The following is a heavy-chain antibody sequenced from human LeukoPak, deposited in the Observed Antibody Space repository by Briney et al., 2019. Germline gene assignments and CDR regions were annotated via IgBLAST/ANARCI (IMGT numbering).Heavy chain of an antibody. Sequence: SXTLSLTCAVYGGSFSGYYWSWIRQPPGKGLEWIGEINHSGSTNFNPSLKSRVTISVDTSKNQFSLKLSSVTAADTAVYYCARGRAEDYWGQGTLVTVSS. V-gene: IGHV4-34*01. J-gene: IGHJ4*02. CDR3: ARGRAEDY. CDR2: INHSGST. CDR1: GGSFSGYY.